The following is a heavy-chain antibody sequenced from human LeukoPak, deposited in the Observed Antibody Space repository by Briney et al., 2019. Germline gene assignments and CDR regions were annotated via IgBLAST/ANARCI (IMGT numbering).Heavy chain of an antibody. CDR2: IYYSGST. Sequence: SETLSLTCTVSGGSISSYYWSWIRQPPGKGLEWIGYIYYSGSTNYNPSLKSRVTISVDTSKNQFSLKLSSVTAAGTAVYYCARERRDFWSGYYWDWFDPWGQGTLVTVSS. CDR3: ARERRDFWSGYYWDWFDP. V-gene: IGHV4-59*01. D-gene: IGHD3-3*01. CDR1: GGSISSYY. J-gene: IGHJ5*02.